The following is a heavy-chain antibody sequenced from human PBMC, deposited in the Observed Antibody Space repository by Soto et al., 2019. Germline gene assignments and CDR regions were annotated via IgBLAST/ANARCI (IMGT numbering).Heavy chain of an antibody. Sequence: QVQLVQSGAEVKKPGASVKVSCKASGYTFTSYYMHWVRQAPGQGLEWMGIINPSGGSTSYAQKFQGRVTMTRDTSTSTVYMELSSLRSEDTAVYYCARGKGGGYYDSSGYYSMWYWGQGTLVTVSS. D-gene: IGHD3-22*01. CDR3: ARGKGGGYYDSSGYYSMWY. V-gene: IGHV1-46*01. CDR1: GYTFTSYY. CDR2: INPSGGST. J-gene: IGHJ4*02.